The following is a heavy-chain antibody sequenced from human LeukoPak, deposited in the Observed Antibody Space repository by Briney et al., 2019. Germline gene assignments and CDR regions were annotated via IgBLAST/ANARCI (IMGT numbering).Heavy chain of an antibody. CDR1: GYTFTGYY. CDR3: AKSYTIQYYFDY. Sequence: ASVKVSCKASGYTFTGYYIHWVRQAPGQGLEWMGWINPNSGGTNYAQKFQGRVTMTRDTSISTAYMELSSLRSDDTAAYYCAKSYTIQYYFDYWGQGTLVTVSS. D-gene: IGHD3-3*01. CDR2: INPNSGGT. J-gene: IGHJ4*02. V-gene: IGHV1-2*02.